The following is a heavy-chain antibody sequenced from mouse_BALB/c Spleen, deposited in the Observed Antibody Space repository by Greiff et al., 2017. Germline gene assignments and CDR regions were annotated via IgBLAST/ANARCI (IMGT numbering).Heavy chain of an antibody. CDR2: IYPSDSYT. D-gene: IGHD1-1*01. V-gene: IGHV1-69*02. Sequence: QVQLQQPGAELVRPGASVKLSCKASGYTFTSYWINWVKQRPGQGLEWIGNIYPSDSYTNYNQKFKDKATLTVDKSSSTAYMQLSSPTSEDSAVYYCTRGIYYGSSYEDYAMDYWGQGTSVTVSS. CDR1: GYTFTSYW. J-gene: IGHJ4*01. CDR3: TRGIYYGSSYEDYAMDY.